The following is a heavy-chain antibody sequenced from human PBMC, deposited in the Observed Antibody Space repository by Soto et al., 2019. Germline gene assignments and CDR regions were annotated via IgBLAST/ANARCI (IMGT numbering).Heavy chain of an antibody. CDR3: ARGLWSFDY. CDR1: GFTFSSYG. V-gene: IGHV3-33*01. J-gene: IGHJ4*02. CDR2: IWLDGSNK. D-gene: IGHD5-18*01. Sequence: QVQLVESGGGVVQPGRSLRLSCAASGFTFSSYGMHWVRQAPGKGLEWVAVIWLDGSNKYYADSVKGRFTISRDNSKNTLYLQMNSLRAEATAVYYCARGLWSFDYWGQGNLVTVSS.